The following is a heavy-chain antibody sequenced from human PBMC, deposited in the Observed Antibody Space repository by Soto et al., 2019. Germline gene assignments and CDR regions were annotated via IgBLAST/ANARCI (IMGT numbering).Heavy chain of an antibody. J-gene: IGHJ4*02. CDR1: GGSISSGGYY. V-gene: IGHV4-31*03. D-gene: IGHD6-19*01. CDR3: ARNGHSSGRSYFDY. CDR2: IYYSGST. Sequence: TLSLTCTVSGGSISSGGYYWSWIRQHPGKGLEWIGYIYYSGSTYYNPSLKSRVTISVDTSKNQFSLKLSSVTAADTAVYYCARNGHSSGRSYFDYWGQGTLVPVSS.